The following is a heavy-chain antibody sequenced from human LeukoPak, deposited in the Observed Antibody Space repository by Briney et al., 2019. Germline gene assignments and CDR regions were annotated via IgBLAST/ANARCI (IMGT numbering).Heavy chain of an antibody. J-gene: IGHJ5*02. V-gene: IGHV4-31*03. D-gene: IGHD2-2*01. CDR2: IYYSGST. CDR3: ARSFNMPAAIMFDP. CDR1: GGSISSGGYY. Sequence: SETLSLTCTVSGGSISSGGYYWSWIRQHPGKGLEWIGYIYYSGSTYYNPSLKSRVTISVDTSKNQFSLKPSSVTAADTAVYYCARSFNMPAAIMFDPWGQGTLVTVSS.